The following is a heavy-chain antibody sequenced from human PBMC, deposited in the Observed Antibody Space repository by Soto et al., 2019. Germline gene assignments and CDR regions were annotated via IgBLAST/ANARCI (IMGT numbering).Heavy chain of an antibody. D-gene: IGHD2-15*01. CDR1: GCSISSGGYY. CDR2: IYYSGST. Sequence: TLSLTFAVSGCSISSGGYYWAWSRQNPGKGLEWIGYIYYSGSTYYNPTLKSRVTISVDTSKNQFSLKLSSVTAADTAVYYCARGQDARYFDYWGQGTLVTVSS. V-gene: IGHV4-31*11. CDR3: ARGQDARYFDY. J-gene: IGHJ4*02.